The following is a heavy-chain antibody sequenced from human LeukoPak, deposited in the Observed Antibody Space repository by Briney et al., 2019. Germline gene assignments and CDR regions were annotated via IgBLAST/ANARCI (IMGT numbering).Heavy chain of an antibody. D-gene: IGHD2-21*01. CDR2: ITTTGGDT. J-gene: IGHJ4*02. CDR1: GFTFSSYT. Sequence: GGSLRLSCAASGFTFSSYTMNWVRQAPGKGLEWVSVITTTGGDTRYADSVKGRFTISRDNSKNTVYLQMNSLRAEDTAVYFCARSKMWPPSFDYWGQGTPVTVSS. V-gene: IGHV3-23*01. CDR3: ARSKMWPPSFDY.